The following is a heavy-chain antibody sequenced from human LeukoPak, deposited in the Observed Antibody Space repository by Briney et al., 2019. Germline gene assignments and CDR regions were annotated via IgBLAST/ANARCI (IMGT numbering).Heavy chain of an antibody. CDR2: ISYDGSNK. J-gene: IGHJ5*02. V-gene: IGHV3-30*04. CDR3: ARAELGYCSSTSCYDNWFDP. Sequence: GRSLRLSCAASGFTFSSYAMHWVRQAPGKGLEWVAVISYDGSNKYYADSVKGRFTISRDNSKNTLYLQMNSLRAEDTAVYYCARAELGYCSSTSCYDNWFDPWGQGTLVTVSS. CDR1: GFTFSSYA. D-gene: IGHD2-2*01.